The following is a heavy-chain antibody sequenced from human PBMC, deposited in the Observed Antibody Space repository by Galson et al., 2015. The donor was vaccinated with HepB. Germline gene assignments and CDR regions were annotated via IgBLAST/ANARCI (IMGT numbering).Heavy chain of an antibody. CDR2: IGGGGST. Sequence: SLRLSCAASGFTFNSYAMTWVRQAPGKGLEWVAAIGGGGSTSYAESVKGRFTISRDNSENMVFLQMYSLRAEDTAVYYCAKGDVWGSAALNYGMDVWGQGTTVTVSS. J-gene: IGHJ6*02. CDR1: GFTFNSYA. D-gene: IGHD3-16*01. CDR3: AKGDVWGSAALNYGMDV. V-gene: IGHV3-23*01.